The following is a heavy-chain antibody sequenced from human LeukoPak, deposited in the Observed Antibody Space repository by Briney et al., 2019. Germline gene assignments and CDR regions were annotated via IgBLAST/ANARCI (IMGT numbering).Heavy chain of an antibody. J-gene: IGHJ4*02. D-gene: IGHD5-24*01. CDR1: GYTFTNYA. Sequence: ASVKVSCKASGYTFTNYAMHWVRQAPGQRPEWLGWINAANGYAKYSQELQGRVIITRDTSASTAYMELSSLRSEDMAIYYCAIRDGHTDHWGQGTLVTVSS. V-gene: IGHV1-3*03. CDR2: INAANGYA. CDR3: AIRDGHTDH.